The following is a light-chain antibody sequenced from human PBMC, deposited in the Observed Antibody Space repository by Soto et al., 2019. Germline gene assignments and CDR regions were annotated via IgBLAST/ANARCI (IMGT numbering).Light chain of an antibody. V-gene: IGKV3-15*01. CDR2: GAS. J-gene: IGKJ1*01. CDR3: QQYNNWPPTGT. Sequence: EIVMTQSPATLSVSPGERATLSCRASQSVSSNLAWYQQKPGQAPWLLIYGASTRATGIPARFSGSGSGTEFTLTISSLQSEDFAVYYCQQYNNWPPTGTFGQGTKVEIK. CDR1: QSVSSN.